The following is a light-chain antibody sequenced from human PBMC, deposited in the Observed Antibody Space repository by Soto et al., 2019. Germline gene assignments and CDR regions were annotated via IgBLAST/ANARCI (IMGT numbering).Light chain of an antibody. V-gene: IGLV4-60*02. CDR2: LEGSGSY. Sequence: QLVLTQSSSASASLGSSVKLTCTLSSGHSSYIIAWHQQQPGKAPRYLMKLEGSGSYNKGSGVPDRFSGSSAGADRYLTISNLKFEDEADYYCETWDSNTRVVGGGTTLTVL. J-gene: IGLJ3*02. CDR3: ETWDSNTRV. CDR1: SGHSSYI.